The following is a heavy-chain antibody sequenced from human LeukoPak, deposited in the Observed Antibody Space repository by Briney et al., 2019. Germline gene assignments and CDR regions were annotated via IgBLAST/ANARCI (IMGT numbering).Heavy chain of an antibody. V-gene: IGHV3-11*01. CDR2: ISSSGSTI. CDR1: GFTFSDYY. D-gene: IGHD6-19*01. Sequence: GGSLRLSCAASGFTFSDYYMSWIRQAPGKGLEWVSYISSSGSTIYYADSVKGRFTISRDNSKNTLYLQMNSLRAEDTAVYYCAKDRGYSSGWEPFDYWGQGTLVTVSS. J-gene: IGHJ4*02. CDR3: AKDRGYSSGWEPFDY.